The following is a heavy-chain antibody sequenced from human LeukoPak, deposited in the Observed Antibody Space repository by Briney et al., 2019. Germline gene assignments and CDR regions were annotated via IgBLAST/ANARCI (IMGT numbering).Heavy chain of an antibody. V-gene: IGHV1-2*02. CDR3: ARDALCSSTSCYDAFDI. D-gene: IGHD2-2*01. Sequence: ASVKVSCKASGYTFTGYYMHWVRQAPGQGLEWMGWINPNSGGTNYAQKFQGRVTMTRDTSTSTAYMELSRLRSDDTAVYYCARDALCSSTSCYDAFDIWGQGTMVTVSS. CDR2: INPNSGGT. CDR1: GYTFTGYY. J-gene: IGHJ3*02.